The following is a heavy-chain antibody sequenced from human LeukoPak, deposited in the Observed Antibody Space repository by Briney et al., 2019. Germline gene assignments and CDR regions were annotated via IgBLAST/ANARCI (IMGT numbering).Heavy chain of an antibody. CDR2: ISGSGGST. Sequence: GGSLRLSCAASGFTFSSYAMSWVRQAPGKGLEWVSAISGSGGSTYYADSVKGRFTISRDNSKNTLYLQMNSLRAEDTAVYYCANALTYYDSSGYPDDAFDIWGQGTMVTVSS. V-gene: IGHV3-23*01. D-gene: IGHD3-22*01. CDR3: ANALTYYDSSGYPDDAFDI. CDR1: GFTFSSYA. J-gene: IGHJ3*02.